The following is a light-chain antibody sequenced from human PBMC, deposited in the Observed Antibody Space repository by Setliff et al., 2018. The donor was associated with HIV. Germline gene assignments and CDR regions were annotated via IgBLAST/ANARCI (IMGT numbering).Light chain of an antibody. Sequence: QSALTQPPSASGSPGQSVAISCTGTSSDIGSHNQVSWYQQYPGKAPKLMIYELSQRTSGVPDCFSGSKSGNTASLTVSGLQAEDEADYYCASYAGDGVHDIYVFGTGTKVTVL. CDR2: ELS. CDR3: ASYAGDGVHDIYV. J-gene: IGLJ1*01. V-gene: IGLV2-8*01. CDR1: SSDIGSHNQ.